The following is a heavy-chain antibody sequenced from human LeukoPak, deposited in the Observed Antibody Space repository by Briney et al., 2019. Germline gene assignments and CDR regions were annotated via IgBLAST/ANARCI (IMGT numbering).Heavy chain of an antibody. V-gene: IGHV3-21*01. Sequence: GGSLRLSCAASGFTFSSYSMNWVRQAPGKGLEWVSSISCSSSYIYYADSVKGRFTISRDNAKNSLYLQMSSLRAEDTAVYYCARDLAGLGNAFDIWGQGTMVTVSS. CDR3: ARDLAGLGNAFDI. CDR2: ISCSSSYI. J-gene: IGHJ3*02. CDR1: GFTFSSYS. D-gene: IGHD3-3*02.